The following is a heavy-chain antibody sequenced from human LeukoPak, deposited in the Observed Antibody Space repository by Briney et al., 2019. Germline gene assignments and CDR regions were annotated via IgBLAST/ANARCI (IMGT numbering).Heavy chain of an antibody. CDR2: ISGSGGST. J-gene: IGHJ6*03. D-gene: IGHD3-22*01. CDR1: GFTFSSYT. CDR3: ANLYYYDSSGYYYYYYYYMDV. V-gene: IGHV3-23*01. Sequence: GGSLRLSCAASGFTFSSYTMHWVRQAPGKGLEWVSAISGSGGSTYYADSVKGRFTISRDNSKNTLYLQMNSLRAEDTAVYYCANLYYYDSSGYYYYYYYYMDVWGKGTTVTISS.